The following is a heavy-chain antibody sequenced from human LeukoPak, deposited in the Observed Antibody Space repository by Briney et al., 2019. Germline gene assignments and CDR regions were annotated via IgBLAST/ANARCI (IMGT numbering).Heavy chain of an antibody. Sequence: SGGSLRLSCAASGFTFSSYSMNWVRQAPGKGLEWVSSISGSSTYIYYADSVKGRFTISRDNAKNTLYLQMNSLRAEDTAVYYCARSYGTIVFDYWGQGILVTVSS. D-gene: IGHD1-14*01. J-gene: IGHJ4*02. CDR2: ISGSSTYI. CDR1: GFTFSSYS. V-gene: IGHV3-21*01. CDR3: ARSYGTIVFDY.